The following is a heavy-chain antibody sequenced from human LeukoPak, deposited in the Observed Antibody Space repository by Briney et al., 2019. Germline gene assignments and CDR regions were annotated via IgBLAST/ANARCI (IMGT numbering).Heavy chain of an antibody. J-gene: IGHJ4*02. CDR1: GFTLSDYY. Sequence: KPGGSLRLSCAASGFTLSDYYMSWFRQAPGKGLEWVSYSSSSGSTIYYADSVKGRFAISRDNAKNSLCLQMNSLRAEDTAVYYCARRRDFIDYWGQGTLVTVSS. CDR2: SSSSGSTI. V-gene: IGHV3-11*01. D-gene: IGHD3/OR15-3a*01. CDR3: ARRRDFIDY.